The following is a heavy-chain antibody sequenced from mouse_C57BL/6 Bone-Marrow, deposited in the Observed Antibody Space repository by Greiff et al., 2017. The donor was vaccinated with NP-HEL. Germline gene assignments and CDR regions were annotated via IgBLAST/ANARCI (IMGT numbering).Heavy chain of an antibody. Sequence: EVMLVESGGGLVKPGGSLKLSCAASGFTFSSYAMSWVRQTPEKRLEWVATISDGGSYTYYPDNVKGRFTISRDNAKNTLYLQMSHLKSEDTAMYYCARADYSNYDYWGQGTTLTVTS. V-gene: IGHV5-4*03. CDR3: ARADYSNYDY. CDR2: ISDGGSYT. J-gene: IGHJ2*01. D-gene: IGHD2-5*01. CDR1: GFTFSSYA.